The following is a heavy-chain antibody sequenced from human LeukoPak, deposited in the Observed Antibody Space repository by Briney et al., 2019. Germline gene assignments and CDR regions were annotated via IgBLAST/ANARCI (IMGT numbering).Heavy chain of an antibody. J-gene: IGHJ2*01. V-gene: IGHV3-30*18. D-gene: IGHD2-21*02. CDR1: GFTFSSYG. CDR3: AKGASRITEDCGGDCYPYYWYFDL. CDR2: ISYDGSNK. Sequence: QPGGSLRLSCAASGFTFSSYGMHWVRQAPGKGLEWVAVISYDGSNKYYADSVKGRFTISRDNSKNTLYLQMNSLRAEDTAVYYCAKGASRITEDCGGDCYPYYWYFDLWGRGTLVTVSS.